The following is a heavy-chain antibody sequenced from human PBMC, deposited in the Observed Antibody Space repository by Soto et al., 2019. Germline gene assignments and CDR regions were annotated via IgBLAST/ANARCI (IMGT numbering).Heavy chain of an antibody. D-gene: IGHD2-21*02. CDR3: AKDHGHIVVVTAKAGYYGMDV. CDR2: ISYDGSNK. J-gene: IGHJ6*02. CDR1: GFTFSSYG. Sequence: QVQLVESGGGVVQPGRSLRLSCAASGFTFSSYGMHWVRQAPGKGLEWVAVISYDGSNKYYADSVKGRFTISRDNSKNTLYLQMNSLRAEDTAVYYCAKDHGHIVVVTAKAGYYGMDVWGQGTTVTVSS. V-gene: IGHV3-30*18.